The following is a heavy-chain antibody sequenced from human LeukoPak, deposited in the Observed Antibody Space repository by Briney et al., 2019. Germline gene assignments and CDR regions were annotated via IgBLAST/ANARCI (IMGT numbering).Heavy chain of an antibody. CDR3: AREGQWLATQYFDY. CDR2: IISSSSHI. V-gene: IGHV3-21*01. CDR1: GFIFSTYN. Sequence: GGALRLSCAASGFIFSTYNMNWVRQALGKGLEWVSSIISSSSHIYYADSVKGRFTISRDNAKNSLYLQMNSLRAEDTAVYYCAREGQWLATQYFDYWGQGPLVNVSS. J-gene: IGHJ4*02. D-gene: IGHD6-19*01.